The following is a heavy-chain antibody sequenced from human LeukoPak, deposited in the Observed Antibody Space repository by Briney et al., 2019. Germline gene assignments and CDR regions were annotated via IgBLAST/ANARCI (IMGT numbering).Heavy chain of an antibody. J-gene: IGHJ6*02. CDR1: GYTFTSYG. V-gene: IGHV1-18*01. CDR3: ARDRTLVKQQLDPEDGMDV. CDR2: ISAYNGNT. Sequence: GASVKVSCKASGYTFTSYGISWVRQAPGQGLEWMGWISAYNGNTNYAQKLQGRVTMTTDTSTSTAYMELRSLRSDDTAVYYCARDRTLVKQQLDPEDGMDVWGQGTTVTVSS. D-gene: IGHD6-13*01.